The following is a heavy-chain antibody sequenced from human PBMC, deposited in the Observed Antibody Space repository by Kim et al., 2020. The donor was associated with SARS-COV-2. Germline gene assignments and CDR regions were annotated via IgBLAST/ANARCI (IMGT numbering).Heavy chain of an antibody. J-gene: IGHJ6*02. V-gene: IGHV3-33*01. CDR3: ARTLVLSGYYGMDV. Sequence: YAESVTGRFTISRDNSKNTLYLQMNSLRAEDTAVYYCARTLVLSGYYGMDVWGQGTTVTVSS. D-gene: IGHD3-10*01.